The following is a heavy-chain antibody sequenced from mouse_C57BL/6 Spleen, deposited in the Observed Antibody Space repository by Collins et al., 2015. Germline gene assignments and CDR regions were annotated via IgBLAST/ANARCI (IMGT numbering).Heavy chain of an antibody. V-gene: IGHV10S3*01. CDR3: VRELGDY. CDR1: GFTFNTNA. J-gene: IGHJ2*01. Sequence: EVQLVETGGGLVQPKGSLKLSCAASGFTFNTNAMNWVRQAPGKGLEWVARIRSKSNNYATYYADSVKDRFTTSRDDSQSMLYLQMNNLKTEDTAMYYCVRELGDYWGQGTTLTVSS. CDR2: IRSKSNNYAT. D-gene: IGHD4-1*01.